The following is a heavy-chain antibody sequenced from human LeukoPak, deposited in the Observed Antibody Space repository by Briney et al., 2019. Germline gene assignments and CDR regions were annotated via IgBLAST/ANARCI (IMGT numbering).Heavy chain of an antibody. D-gene: IGHD6-19*01. V-gene: IGHV3-23*01. CDR2: ISGSGGST. CDR1: GFTFSSCA. CDR3: ASELSRSGWYATIDY. J-gene: IGHJ4*02. Sequence: GGSLRLSCAASGFTFSSCAMSWVRQAPGKGLEWVSAISGSGGSTYYADSVKGRFTISRDNSKNTLYLQMNSLRPDDTATYYCASELSRSGWYATIDYWGQGTLVTVSS.